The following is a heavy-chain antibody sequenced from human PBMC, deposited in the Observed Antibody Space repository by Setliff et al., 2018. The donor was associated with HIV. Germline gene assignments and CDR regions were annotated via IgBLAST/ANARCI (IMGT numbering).Heavy chain of an antibody. CDR1: GYTFSQYG. J-gene: IGHJ6*02. D-gene: IGHD1-26*01. Sequence: GASVKVSCKSSGYTFSQYGISWVRQAPGQGLEWMGWISTYNGQRNYAQKVQGRVTFTTDTSTSTAYMELRSLRSDDTAVYYCAREGVWEPPSNTLYYGMDVWGQGTTVTVSS. V-gene: IGHV1-18*01. CDR3: AREGVWEPPSNTLYYGMDV. CDR2: ISTYNGQR.